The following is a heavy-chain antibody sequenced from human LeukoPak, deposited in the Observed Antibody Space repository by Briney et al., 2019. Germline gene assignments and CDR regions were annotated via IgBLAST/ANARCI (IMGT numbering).Heavy chain of an antibody. J-gene: IGHJ4*02. CDR3: AKDGGTHFDH. CDR2: ISNRGSTI. V-gene: IGHV3-48*03. Sequence: PGGSLRLSCAASGFTFSSFEMNWVRQAPGKELEWVSYISNRGSTIYYADSVKGRFTISRDNAKNSLYLQMNTLRADDTAVYYCAKDGGTHFDHWGQGTLVTVSS. D-gene: IGHD1-26*01. CDR1: GFTFSSFE.